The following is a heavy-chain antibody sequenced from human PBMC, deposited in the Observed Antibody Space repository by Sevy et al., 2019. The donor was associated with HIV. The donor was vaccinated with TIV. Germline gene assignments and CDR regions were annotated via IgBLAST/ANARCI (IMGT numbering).Heavy chain of an antibody. J-gene: IGHJ3*02. CDR1: GFTFSSYA. CDR3: AKGQYLYQLLNGDAFDI. V-gene: IGHV3-23*01. CDR2: ISGSGGST. Sequence: GESLKISCAASGFTFSSYAMSWVRQAPGKGLEWVSAISGSGGSTYYADSVKGRFTISRDNSKNTLYLQMNSLRVEDTAVYYCAKGQYLYQLLNGDAFDIWGQGTMVTVSS. D-gene: IGHD2-2*01.